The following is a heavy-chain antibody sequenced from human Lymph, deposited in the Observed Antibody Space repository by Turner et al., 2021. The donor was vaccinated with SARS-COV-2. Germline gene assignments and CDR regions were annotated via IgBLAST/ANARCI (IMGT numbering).Heavy chain of an antibody. CDR3: ARDQYYDSSGYYFFRASYFDL. V-gene: IGHV3-48*03. CDR1: GFTFRGYE. D-gene: IGHD3-22*01. Sequence: EVQLVESGGGLVQPGGSLTISCAASGFTFRGYEMNWVRQAPGKGLEWVSHISSSGGTIYYADSVKGRFTISRDNAKNSLYLQMNSLRAEDTAVYYCARDQYYDSSGYYFFRASYFDLWGRGTLVTVSS. J-gene: IGHJ2*01. CDR2: ISSSGGTI.